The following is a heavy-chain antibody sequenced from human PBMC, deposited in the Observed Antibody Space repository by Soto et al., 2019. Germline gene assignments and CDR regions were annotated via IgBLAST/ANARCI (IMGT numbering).Heavy chain of an antibody. J-gene: IGHJ5*02. CDR2: IDPSDSYT. V-gene: IGHV5-10-1*03. Sequence: VQLVQSGAEGKKPGESLRSSCQGVGYSFTTFWITWVRQMPGKGLEWMGRIDPSDSYTNYSPSFQGHVTISTDKSIIAAYLQWSSLQPSDTAIYYCARVYCTTTSCDNWFDPWGQGTLVTVSS. CDR1: GYSFTTFW. CDR3: ARVYCTTTSCDNWFDP. D-gene: IGHD2-2*01.